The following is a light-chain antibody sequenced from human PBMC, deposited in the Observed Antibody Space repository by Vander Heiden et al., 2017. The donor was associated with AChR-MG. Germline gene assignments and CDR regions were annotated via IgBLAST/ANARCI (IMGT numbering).Light chain of an antibody. Sequence: PGQSITTSCTGTSSVVGGYNYASWNQQHPANAAKLMIYDVSNRPSGGSNVFSVSKSGNTASLTISGRQAEDDADYYCSSYTSSSTWVFGGGTKLTVL. CDR2: DVS. CDR3: SSYTSSSTWV. J-gene: IGLJ3*02. V-gene: IGLV2-14*04. CDR1: SSVVGGYNY.